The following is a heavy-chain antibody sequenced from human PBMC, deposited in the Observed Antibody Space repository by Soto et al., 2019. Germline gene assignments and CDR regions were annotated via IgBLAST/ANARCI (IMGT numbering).Heavy chain of an antibody. CDR3: ARDVSMGYYFDY. CDR2: IYHSGST. V-gene: IGHV4-38-2*02. D-gene: IGHD1-26*01. J-gene: IGHJ4*02. Sequence: SETLSLTCAVSVYSICSGYYWGFIRQPPGKGLEWIGSIYHSGSTYYNPSLKSRVTISVDTSKNQFSLKLSSVTAADTAVYYCARDVSMGYYFDYWGQGTLVTVSS. CDR1: VYSICSGYY.